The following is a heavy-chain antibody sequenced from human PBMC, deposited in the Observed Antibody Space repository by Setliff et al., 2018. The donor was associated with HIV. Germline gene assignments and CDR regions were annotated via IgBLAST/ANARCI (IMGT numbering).Heavy chain of an antibody. CDR2: IYSGTT. CDR1: GGSIYTRTHF. J-gene: IGHJ4*02. CDR3: ARHLAGDLGY. V-gene: IGHV4-39*01. Sequence: KASETLSLTCTVSGGSIYTRTHFWGWIRQPPGKGLEWIASIYSGTTHYNPSLKSRVTISVDTSKNQFSLELSSVTATDTATYYCARHLAGDLGYWGQGTLVTVSS. D-gene: IGHD7-27*01.